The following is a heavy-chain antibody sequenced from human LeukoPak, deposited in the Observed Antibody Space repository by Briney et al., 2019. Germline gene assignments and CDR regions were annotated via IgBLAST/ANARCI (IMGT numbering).Heavy chain of an antibody. CDR1: GFTFSSYV. V-gene: IGHV3-23*01. CDR2: ISGSCSSA. Sequence: PGGSLRLSCAASGFTFSSYVMSWVRQTPGKGLEWVSAISGSCSSAYYGDSVKGRFTISRDNSKNTLYLQMNSLRAEDTAIYYCASGIRGYYYYGMDVWGQGTTVTVSS. CDR3: ASGIRGYYYYGMDV. J-gene: IGHJ6*02. D-gene: IGHD2-21*01.